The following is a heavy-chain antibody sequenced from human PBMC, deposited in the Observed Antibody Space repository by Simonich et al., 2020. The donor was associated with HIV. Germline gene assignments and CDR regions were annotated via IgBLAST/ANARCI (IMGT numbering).Heavy chain of an antibody. V-gene: IGHV4-38-2*01. CDR2: INHSGST. D-gene: IGHD3-22*01. Sequence: QVQLQESGPGLVKPSETLSLTCVVSGYSISSGYYWSWIRQPPGKGLEWIGEINHSGSTNYNSSLKSRVTISVDTSKNQFSLKLSSVTAADTAVYYCARCPFFYYYNTGAYDMDGFYGNAFDIWGQGTMVTVSS. CDR1: GYSISSGYY. J-gene: IGHJ3*02. CDR3: ARCPFFYYYNTGAYDMDGFYGNAFDI.